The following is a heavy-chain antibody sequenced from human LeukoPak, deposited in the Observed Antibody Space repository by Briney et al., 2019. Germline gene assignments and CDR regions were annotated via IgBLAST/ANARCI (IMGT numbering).Heavy chain of an antibody. J-gene: IGHJ4*02. CDR2: IFQSVST. D-gene: IGHD6-19*01. Sequence: SETLSLTCTVSGYSISGGCYWGWIRQPPGKGLEWIGTIFQSVSTYYNPSLKSRVTTSVDTSKNQFSLKLGSVTAADTAVYYCARNNSNGFDFWSQGTLVTVSS. V-gene: IGHV4-38-2*02. CDR1: GYSISGGCY. CDR3: ARNNSNGFDF.